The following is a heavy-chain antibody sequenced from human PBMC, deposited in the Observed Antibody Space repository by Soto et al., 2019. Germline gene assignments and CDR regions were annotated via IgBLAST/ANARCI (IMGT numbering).Heavy chain of an antibody. V-gene: IGHV3-53*04. CDR3: ARYCSGGSCYFAFDI. CDR2: IYSGGST. D-gene: IGHD2-15*01. Sequence: GGSLRLSCVASGFTVSSNYMSWVRQAPGKGLEWVSVIYSGGSTYYADSVKGRFTISRHNSKNTLYLQMNSLRAEDTAVYYCARYCSGGSCYFAFDIWGQGTMVTVSS. J-gene: IGHJ3*02. CDR1: GFTVSSNY.